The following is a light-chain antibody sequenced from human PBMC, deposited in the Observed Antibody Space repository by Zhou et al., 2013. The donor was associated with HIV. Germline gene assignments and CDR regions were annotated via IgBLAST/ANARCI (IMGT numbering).Light chain of an antibody. Sequence: ATRMTQSPVSVSASTGDRVTITCRASHDVKTHVAWYQQKPGKAPRLLISSTSSLQPEVPSRFSGSGSGTNFTFFISCLQSEDFAIYFCHQYYTLPLTFGGGTMVEV. CDR3: HQYYTLPLT. CDR1: HDVKTH. CDR2: STS. V-gene: IGKV1-8*01. J-gene: IGKJ4*01.